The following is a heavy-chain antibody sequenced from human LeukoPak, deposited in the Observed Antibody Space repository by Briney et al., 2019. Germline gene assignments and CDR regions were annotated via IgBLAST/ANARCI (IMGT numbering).Heavy chain of an antibody. CDR1: GFTFSSYE. V-gene: IGHV3-48*03. CDR2: ISSSGSTI. Sequence: AGGSLRLSCAASGFTFSSYEMNWVRQAPGKGLEWVSYISSSGSTIYYADSVKGRFTISRDNAKNTLYLQMNSLRAEDTAVYYCANRVSSSGWSYYFDYWGQGTLVTVPS. D-gene: IGHD6-19*01. CDR3: ANRVSSSGWSYYFDY. J-gene: IGHJ4*02.